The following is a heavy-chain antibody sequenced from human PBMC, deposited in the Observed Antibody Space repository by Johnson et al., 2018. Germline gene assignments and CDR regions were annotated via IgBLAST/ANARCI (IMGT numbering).Heavy chain of an antibody. CDR1: GFTFTNYA. V-gene: IGHV3-30*04. Sequence: QVQLVQSGGGVVQPGRSLRLSCAASGFTFTNYAFHWVRPAPGKGLEWVAAISYDGSNKYYADSVKGRLTIPRDNSKNTLYVQMNSLRAEDTAVYYCAQESRYWNGGSCYPGGAFDIWGQGTRVTVSS. J-gene: IGHJ3*02. CDR2: ISYDGSNK. D-gene: IGHD2-15*01. CDR3: AQESRYWNGGSCYPGGAFDI.